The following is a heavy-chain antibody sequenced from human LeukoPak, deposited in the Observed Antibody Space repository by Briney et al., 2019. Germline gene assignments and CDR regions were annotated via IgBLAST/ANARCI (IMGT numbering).Heavy chain of an antibody. Sequence: ASVKVSCKASGYTFTSYYMHWVRQAPGQGLEWMGIINPSGGSTNYAQKFQGRVTMTRDMSTSTVYMELSSLKSEDTAVYYCARGPPLYYYDSTGYYRVWGQGTMVTVSS. D-gene: IGHD3-22*01. CDR3: ARGPPLYYYDSTGYYRV. CDR1: GYTFTSYY. CDR2: INPSGGST. J-gene: IGHJ3*01. V-gene: IGHV1-46*01.